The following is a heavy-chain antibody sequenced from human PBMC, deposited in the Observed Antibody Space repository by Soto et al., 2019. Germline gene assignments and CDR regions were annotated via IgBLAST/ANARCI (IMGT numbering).Heavy chain of an antibody. D-gene: IGHD2-15*01. CDR1: GGSISGSSYY. CDR2: IYYSGST. J-gene: IGHJ5*01. V-gene: IGHV4-39*07. Sequence: PSETLSLTCTVSGGSISGSSYYWGWIRQPPGKGLEWIGSIYYSGSTYYNPSLKSRVTISVDTSKNQFSLKLSSVTAADTAVYYCVRTPTSPRRFDSWGQGTLVTVSS. CDR3: VRTPTSPRRFDS.